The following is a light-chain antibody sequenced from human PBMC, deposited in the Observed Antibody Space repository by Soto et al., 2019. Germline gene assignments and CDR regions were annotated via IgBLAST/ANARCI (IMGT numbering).Light chain of an antibody. CDR3: QQYSASPRT. J-gene: IGKJ1*01. Sequence: PGERATLSCRASRTVDGNYLAWYHQKPGQAPRLLIHSASTRAPGIPDRFSASGAGTDFTLTISRLEPEDSAVYYCQQYSASPRTFGQGTKVEIK. V-gene: IGKV3-20*01. CDR2: SAS. CDR1: RTVDGNY.